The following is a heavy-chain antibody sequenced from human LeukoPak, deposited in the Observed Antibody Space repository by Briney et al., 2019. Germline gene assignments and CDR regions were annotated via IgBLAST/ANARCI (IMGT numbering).Heavy chain of an antibody. CDR2: IYHTGST. Sequence: SETLSLTCAVYGGPFTTYYWSWIRQPPGKGLEWIGDIYHTGSTTYNPSLKSRVTISLDTSKNQFSLKLISVTAADTAVYYCARGVGSGYTDYWGQGALVTVSS. CDR3: ARGVGSGYTDY. CDR1: GGPFTTYY. V-gene: IGHV4-34*01. D-gene: IGHD3-22*01. J-gene: IGHJ4*02.